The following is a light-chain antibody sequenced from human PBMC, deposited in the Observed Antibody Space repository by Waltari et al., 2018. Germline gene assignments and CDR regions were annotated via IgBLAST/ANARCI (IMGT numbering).Light chain of an antibody. CDR2: DVS. Sequence: QSALTQSASVSGSPGQSITISCTGTSSDFAVFNYVSWYQQNPGKAPQPMISDVSKRPSGVAKRFSGSKSGNTASLTISGLQAEEEADYYCSSYTSTWVFGGGTKLTVL. V-gene: IGLV2-14*01. J-gene: IGLJ3*02. CDR3: SSYTSTWV. CDR1: SSDFAVFNY.